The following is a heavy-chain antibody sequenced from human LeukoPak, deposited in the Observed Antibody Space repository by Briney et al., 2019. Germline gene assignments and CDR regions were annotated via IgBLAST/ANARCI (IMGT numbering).Heavy chain of an antibody. J-gene: IGHJ4*02. D-gene: IGHD3-10*01. Sequence: ASVKVSCKASGYTFTSYGISWVRQAPGQGLEWMGWISVYNGNTNYAQKLQGRVTMTEDTSTDTAYMELSSLRSEDTAVYYCATADYYGSGSYYKSFDYWGQGTLVTVSS. CDR1: GYTFTSYG. V-gene: IGHV1-18*01. CDR3: ATADYYGSGSYYKSFDY. CDR2: ISVYNGNT.